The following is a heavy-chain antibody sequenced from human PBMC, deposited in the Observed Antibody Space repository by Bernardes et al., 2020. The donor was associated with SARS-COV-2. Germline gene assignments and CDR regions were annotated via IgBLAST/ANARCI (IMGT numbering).Heavy chain of an antibody. J-gene: IGHJ4*02. Sequence: GGSLRLSCAASAFTFTSYGMSWVRQAPGKGLEWVSSISGSGDLTYYADSVKGRFSISRDNSKNTLYLQMNSLRAEDTAVYYCAKEGGDGYNFRFDYWGQGTLVSVSS. D-gene: IGHD5-12*01. V-gene: IGHV3-23*01. CDR2: ISGSGDLT. CDR1: AFTFTSYG. CDR3: AKEGGDGYNFRFDY.